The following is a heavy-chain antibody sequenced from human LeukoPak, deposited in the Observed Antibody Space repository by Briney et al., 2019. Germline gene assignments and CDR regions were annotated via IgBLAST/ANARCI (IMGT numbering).Heavy chain of an antibody. CDR2: ISAYNGNT. J-gene: IGHJ4*02. CDR3: ARDEVHGDRDFDY. D-gene: IGHD4-17*01. Sequence: ASVKVSCKASGYSFTSYGINWVRQAPGQGLEWMGWISAYNGNTNYAQKLQGRVTMTIDTSTSTAYMELRSLRSDDTALYYCARDEVHGDRDFDYWGQGTLVTVSS. CDR1: GYSFTSYG. V-gene: IGHV1-18*01.